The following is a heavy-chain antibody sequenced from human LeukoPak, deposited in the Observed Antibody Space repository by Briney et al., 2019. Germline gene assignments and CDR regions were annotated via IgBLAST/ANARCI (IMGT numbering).Heavy chain of an antibody. CDR3: VKDVHFWSPEDY. V-gene: IGHV3-23*01. J-gene: IGHJ4*02. CDR1: GFTFSSNA. D-gene: IGHD3-3*02. Sequence: PGGSLRLSCAASGFTFSSNAMSWVRQAPGKGLEWVSGIGSSAGSIHYADSVKGRFTISRDNSKNTLYVEMNSLRAKDTEVKYCVKDVHFWSPEDYWGPNTLVTVSS. CDR2: IGSSAGSI.